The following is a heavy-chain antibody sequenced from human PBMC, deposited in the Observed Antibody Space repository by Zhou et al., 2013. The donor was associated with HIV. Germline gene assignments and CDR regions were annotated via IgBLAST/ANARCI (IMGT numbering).Heavy chain of an antibody. CDR3: ARGGPEVVILHQFDY. CDR1: GYTFITYG. Sequence: QVQLVQSGAEVKKPGASVKVSCKASGYTFITYGITWVRQAPGQGLEWMGWISAYNGNTNYAQKLQGRVTMTTDTSTSTVYMELRSLRSDDTAVYYCARGGPEVVILHQFDYWGQGTLVTVSS. J-gene: IGHJ4*02. V-gene: IGHV1-18*01. CDR2: ISAYNGNT. D-gene: IGHD2-21*01.